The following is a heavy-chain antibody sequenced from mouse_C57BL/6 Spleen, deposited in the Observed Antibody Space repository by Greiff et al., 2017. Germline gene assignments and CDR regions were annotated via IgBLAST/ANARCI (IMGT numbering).Heavy chain of an antibody. CDR1: GYAFSSSW. CDR3: AREENYGFGSY. CDR2: IYPGDGDT. J-gene: IGHJ3*01. Sequence: QVQLQQSGPELVKPGASVKISCKASGYAFSSSWMNWVKQRPGKGLEWIGRIYPGDGDTNYNGKFKGKATLTADKSSSTAYMQLSSLTSEDSAVYFCAREENYGFGSYWGQGTLVTVSA. V-gene: IGHV1-82*01. D-gene: IGHD2-4*01.